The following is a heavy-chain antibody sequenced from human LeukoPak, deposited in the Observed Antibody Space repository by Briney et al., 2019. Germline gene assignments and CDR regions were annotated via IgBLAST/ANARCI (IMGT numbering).Heavy chain of an antibody. J-gene: IGHJ4*02. Sequence: GGSLRLSCAASAFTFSGYWVHWVRQTPGKGLVWLSRITPDGSGTSYADSVKGRFTISRDNAKNTLYLQMNSLRAEDTAVYYCARDVVYGSGSLDYWGQGTLVTVSS. CDR2: ITPDGSGT. V-gene: IGHV3-74*01. D-gene: IGHD3-10*01. CDR1: AFTFSGYW. CDR3: ARDVVYGSGSLDY.